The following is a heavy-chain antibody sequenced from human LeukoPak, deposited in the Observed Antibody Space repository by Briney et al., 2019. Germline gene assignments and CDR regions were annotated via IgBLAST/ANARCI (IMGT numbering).Heavy chain of an antibody. J-gene: IGHJ4*02. Sequence: SGRSLRLSCAASGFTFRTYGMNWVPQAPGKGLEWVAIISYDGSNEDYADSVKGRFTISRDNSKNTLYLQMNSLRAEDSAVYYCAKSRVRGVYYFDYWGQGTLVTVSS. CDR1: GFTFRTYG. CDR2: ISYDGSNE. CDR3: AKSRVRGVYYFDY. D-gene: IGHD3-10*02. V-gene: IGHV3-30*18.